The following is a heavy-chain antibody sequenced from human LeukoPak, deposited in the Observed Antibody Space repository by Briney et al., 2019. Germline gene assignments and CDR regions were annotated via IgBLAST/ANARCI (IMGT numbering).Heavy chain of an antibody. D-gene: IGHD2-2*01. Sequence: GGSLRLSCAASGFTFGSYVMHWVRQAPGKGLEWVAVMSFDGSNKYYADSVKGRFTISRDNSKNTLYLQMNSLRAEDTAVYYCAKDQLDIVVVPAAMPGIAAAGAGDYWGQGTLVTVSS. J-gene: IGHJ4*02. V-gene: IGHV3-30*04. CDR3: AKDQLDIVVVPAAMPGIAAAGAGDY. CDR2: MSFDGSNK. CDR1: GFTFGSYV.